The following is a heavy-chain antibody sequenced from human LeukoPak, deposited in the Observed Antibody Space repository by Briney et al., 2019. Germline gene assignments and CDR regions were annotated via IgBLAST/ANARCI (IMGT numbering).Heavy chain of an antibody. J-gene: IGHJ6*04. CDR2: ISSSSSYT. CDR3: ARSSSSWLSHLYYYYGMDV. V-gene: IGHV3-11*06. Sequence: GGSLRLSCAAYGFTFSDYYMSWIRQAPGKGLEWVSYISSSSSYTNYADSVKGRFTISRDNAKNSLYLQMNSLRAEDTAVYYCARSSSSWLSHLYYYYGMDVWGKGTTVTVSS. CDR1: GFTFSDYY. D-gene: IGHD6-13*01.